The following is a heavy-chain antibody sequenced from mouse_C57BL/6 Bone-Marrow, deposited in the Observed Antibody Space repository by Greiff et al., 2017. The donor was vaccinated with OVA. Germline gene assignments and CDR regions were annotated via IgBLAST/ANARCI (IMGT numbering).Heavy chain of an antibody. D-gene: IGHD2-4*01. V-gene: IGHV1-53*01. CDR2: INPSNGGT. Sequence: QVQLQQPGTELVKPGASVKLSCKASGYTFTSYWMHWVKQRPGQGLEWIGNINPSNGGTNYNEKFKSKATMTVDKSSSTAYMQLSSLTSEDSAVYYCARDGITNYYSMDYWGQGTSVTVSS. J-gene: IGHJ4*01. CDR3: ARDGITNYYSMDY. CDR1: GYTFTSYW.